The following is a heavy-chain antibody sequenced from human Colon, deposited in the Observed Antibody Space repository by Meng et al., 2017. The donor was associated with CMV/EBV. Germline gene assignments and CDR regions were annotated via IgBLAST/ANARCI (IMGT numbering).Heavy chain of an antibody. CDR2: ITSQIYGATT. V-gene: IGHV3-49*04. Sequence: GESLKISCTTSGFTFGDYTMAWVRQAPGKGLEWVGLITSQIYGATTDYAASVKGRFTISRDDSRGIAYLHMNSLKTEDTAVYYCTPDHKGRGGDFGSWGRGTLVTVSS. J-gene: IGHJ4*02. D-gene: IGHD3-10*01. CDR1: GFTFGDYT. CDR3: TPDHKGRGGDFGS.